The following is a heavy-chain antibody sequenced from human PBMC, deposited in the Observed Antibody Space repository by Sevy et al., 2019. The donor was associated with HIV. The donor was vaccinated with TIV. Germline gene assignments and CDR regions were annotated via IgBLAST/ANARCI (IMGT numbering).Heavy chain of an antibody. D-gene: IGHD1-1*01. J-gene: IGHJ1*01. CDR3: ALERLSSNVAEYFQN. CDR2: ISYDGSNK. V-gene: IGHV3-30*19. Sequence: GGSLRLSCAASGFSFSSYGMHWVRQAPGKGLEWVATISYDGSNKYYADSVKGRFTISRDNSKNYLYLQMNSLRAEDTAVYCCALERLSSNVAEYFQNWGQGTLVTVSS. CDR1: GFSFSSYG.